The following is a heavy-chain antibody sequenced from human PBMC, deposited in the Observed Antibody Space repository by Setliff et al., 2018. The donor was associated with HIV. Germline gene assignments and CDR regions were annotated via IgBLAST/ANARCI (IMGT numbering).Heavy chain of an antibody. J-gene: IGHJ5*02. Sequence: GGSLRLSCAASGFTFSNYWMSWVRRAPGKGLEGVASIKLDGNEKYYEDSVKGRFTISRDDLKNSLYLQMNSLRVEDTAVYYCARYVWSHAPRDHWGQGTLVTVSS. CDR1: GFTFSNYW. D-gene: IGHD3-10*02. V-gene: IGHV3-7*01. CDR2: IKLDGNEK. CDR3: ARYVWSHAPRDH.